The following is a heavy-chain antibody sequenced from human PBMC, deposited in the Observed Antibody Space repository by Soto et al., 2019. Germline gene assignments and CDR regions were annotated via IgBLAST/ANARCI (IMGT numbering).Heavy chain of an antibody. Sequence: QITLKESGPTLVKPTQTLTLTCTSSGFSLTTTEVGVGWIRQPPGKALEWLALIYWDDDRRQSPSLKSRLTITRDTSKNQVVLTLTNMDRVDTATYYCVHSFYDFSGPFLFDYWGQGSLVTVSS. J-gene: IGHJ4*02. CDR1: GFSLTTTEVG. V-gene: IGHV2-5*02. D-gene: IGHD3-22*01. CDR2: IYWDDDR. CDR3: VHSFYDFSGPFLFDY.